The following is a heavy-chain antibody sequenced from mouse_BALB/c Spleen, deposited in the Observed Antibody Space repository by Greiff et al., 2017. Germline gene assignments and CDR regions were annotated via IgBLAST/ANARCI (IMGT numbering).Heavy chain of an antibody. CDR1: GFTFSSYG. Sequence: EVQLVESGGDLVKPGGSLKLSCAASGFTFSSYGMSWVRQTPDKRLEWVATISSGGSYTYYPDSVKGRFTISRDNAKNTLYLQMSSLKSEDTAMYYCARQDYRYDDAMDYWGQGTSVTVSS. CDR3: ARQDYRYDDAMDY. J-gene: IGHJ4*01. V-gene: IGHV5-6*01. D-gene: IGHD2-14*01. CDR2: ISSGGSYT.